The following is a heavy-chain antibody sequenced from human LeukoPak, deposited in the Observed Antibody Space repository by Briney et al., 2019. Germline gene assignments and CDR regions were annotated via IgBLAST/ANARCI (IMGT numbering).Heavy chain of an antibody. CDR1: GGSFSGYY. CDR2: INHRRST. CDR3: ARGQFWSGYSI. D-gene: IGHD3-3*02. V-gene: IGHV4-34*01. Sequence: SETLSHTCAVYGGSFSGYYWSWIRQPPGKGLEWIGEINHRRSTNYNPSLKSRVTMSVDTSKNQFSLNLSSVTAADTAVDYCARGQFWSGYSIWGQGTLVTVSS. J-gene: IGHJ4*02.